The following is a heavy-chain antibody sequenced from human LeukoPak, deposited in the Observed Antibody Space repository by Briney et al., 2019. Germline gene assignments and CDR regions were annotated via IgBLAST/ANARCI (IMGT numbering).Heavy chain of an antibody. V-gene: IGHV3-74*01. CDR2: INLGGSSI. J-gene: IGHJ4*02. CDR3: ARSNQADDY. CDR1: GFTFSSYW. D-gene: IGHD1-14*01. Sequence: PGRSLRLSCAASGFTFSSYWMHWVRQVPGKGLVWVARINLGGSSITYADSVKGRSTISRDNAKNTLYLQMDSLRAEDTGVYYCARSNQADDYWGQGTLVTVSS.